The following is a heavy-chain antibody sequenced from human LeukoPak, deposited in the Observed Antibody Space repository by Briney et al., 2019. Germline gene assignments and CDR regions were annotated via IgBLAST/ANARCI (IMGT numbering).Heavy chain of an antibody. CDR2: INHSGST. V-gene: IGHV4-34*01. CDR3: ARWVDRSGLRLFDY. CDR1: GGSFSGYY. J-gene: IGHJ4*02. D-gene: IGHD3-22*01. Sequence: KPSETLSLTCAVYGGSFSGYYWSWIRQPPGKGLEWIGEINHSGSTNYNPSLKSRVTISVDTSKNQFSPKLSSVTAADTAVYYCARWVDRSGLRLFDYWGQGTLVTVSS.